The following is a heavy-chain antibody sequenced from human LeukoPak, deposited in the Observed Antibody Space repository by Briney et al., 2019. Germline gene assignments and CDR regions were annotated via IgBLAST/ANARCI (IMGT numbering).Heavy chain of an antibody. D-gene: IGHD6-13*01. CDR2: IYTSGST. J-gene: IGHJ4*02. Sequence: KASETLSLTCTVSGVSISDYYWSWIRQPAGKGLEWIGRIYTSGSTNYNPSLKSRVTMSVDTSKNQFSLKLSSLTAADTAMYYCARHRIAATGSQYYFDYWGQGTLDTVSS. V-gene: IGHV4-4*07. CDR1: GVSISDYY. CDR3: ARHRIAATGSQYYFDY.